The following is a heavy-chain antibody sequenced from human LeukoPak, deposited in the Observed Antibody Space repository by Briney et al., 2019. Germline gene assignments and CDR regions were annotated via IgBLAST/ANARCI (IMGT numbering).Heavy chain of an antibody. J-gene: IGHJ4*02. CDR1: GFTFSLYW. Sequence: GGSLRLSCAASGFTFSLYWMNWVRRAPGKGLVWVSHVNSDGSWTSHADSVKGRFTISKDNAKNTVYLQMNNLRTEDTAVYYCVSFYETNWGRGTLVTVS. CDR3: VSFYETN. V-gene: IGHV3-74*01. D-gene: IGHD2-2*01. CDR2: VNSDGSWT.